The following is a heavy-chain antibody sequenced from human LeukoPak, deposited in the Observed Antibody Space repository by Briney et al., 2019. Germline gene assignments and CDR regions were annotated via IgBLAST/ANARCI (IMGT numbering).Heavy chain of an antibody. CDR2: IKQDGSEK. D-gene: IGHD3-16*02. J-gene: IGHJ4*02. CDR1: EFIFSGYW. CDR3: ASAPSFSHFDY. Sequence: GGSLRLSCAASEFIFSGYWMNWVRQAPGKGLEWVANIKQDGSEKQYVDSVRGRFTISRDNAKNSLYLQMNSLRAEDTAVYYCASAPSFSHFDYWGQGTLVTVSS. V-gene: IGHV3-7*01.